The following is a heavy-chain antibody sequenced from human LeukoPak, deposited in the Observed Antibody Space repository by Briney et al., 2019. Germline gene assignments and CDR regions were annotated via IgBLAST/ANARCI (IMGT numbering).Heavy chain of an antibody. CDR1: GNSFSGYW. J-gene: IGHJ1*01. Sequence: GESLKISCKGSGNSFSGYWIAWVRQMPGKGLEWMGIIYPGDSDTRYSPSFQGQVTISADKSISTAYLQWSSLKASDTAMYYCARLAAAGRTLQHWGQGTLVTVSS. D-gene: IGHD6-13*01. CDR3: ARLAAAGRTLQH. V-gene: IGHV5-51*01. CDR2: IYPGDSDT.